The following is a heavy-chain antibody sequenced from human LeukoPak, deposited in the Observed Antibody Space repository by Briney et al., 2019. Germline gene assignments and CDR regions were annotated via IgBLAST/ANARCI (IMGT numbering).Heavy chain of an antibody. J-gene: IGHJ4*02. V-gene: IGHV3-23*01. CDR1: GFTFSSYA. CDR3: AKDFGGYVAYFDY. CDR2: ISGNGRST. D-gene: IGHD5-12*01. Sequence: SGGSLRLSRAASGFTFSSYAMSWVRQAPWKGLEWVSLISGNGRSTYYAHSVKGRFTISRDNPKNTLYLQMNSLRAEDTAIYYCAKDFGGYVAYFDYWGQGTLVTVSS.